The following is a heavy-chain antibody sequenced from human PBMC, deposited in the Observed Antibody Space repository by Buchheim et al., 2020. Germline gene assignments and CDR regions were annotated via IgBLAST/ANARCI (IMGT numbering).Heavy chain of an antibody. CDR2: IYHSGST. CDR3: ARALNPHYDYVTSGVLDP. V-gene: IGHV4-30-2*01. CDR1: GGPISSGGYS. D-gene: IGHD3-16*01. J-gene: IGHJ5*02. Sequence: QLQLQESGSGLVKPSQTLSLTCAVSGGPISSGGYSWSWIRQPPGKGLEWIGYIYHSGSTYYNPSLKSRVTISVDRSKNQFSLKLSSVTAADTAVYYCARALNPHYDYVTSGVLDPWGQGTL.